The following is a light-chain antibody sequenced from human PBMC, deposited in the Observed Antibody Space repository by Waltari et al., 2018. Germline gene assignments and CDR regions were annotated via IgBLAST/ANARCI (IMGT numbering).Light chain of an antibody. CDR2: AAS. CDR3: QQSYSTPWT. J-gene: IGKJ1*01. CDR1: QSISSY. V-gene: IGKV1-39*01. Sequence: DIQMTQSPSSLSASGGYRVTITCRASQSISSYLNWYQQKPGKAPKLLIYAASSLQSGVPSRFSGSGSETDFTLTISSLQPEDFATYYCQQSYSTPWTFGQETKVEIK.